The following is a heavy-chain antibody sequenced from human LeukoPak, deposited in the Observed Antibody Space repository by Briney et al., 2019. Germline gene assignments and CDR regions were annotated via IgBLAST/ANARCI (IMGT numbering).Heavy chain of an antibody. CDR3: ASGGPYSGYIY. D-gene: IGHD5-12*01. Sequence: PSETLSLTCTVSGGSIGSYYWSWIRQPPGKGLEWIGYIYYSGSTNYNPSLKSRVTISVDTSKNQFSLKLSSVTAADTAVYYCASGGPYSGYIYWGQGTLVTVSS. CDR1: GGSIGSYY. CDR2: IYYSGST. V-gene: IGHV4-59*08. J-gene: IGHJ4*02.